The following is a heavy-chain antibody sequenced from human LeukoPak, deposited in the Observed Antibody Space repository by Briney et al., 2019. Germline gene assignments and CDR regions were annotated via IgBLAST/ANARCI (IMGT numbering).Heavy chain of an antibody. V-gene: IGHV4-30-2*01. CDR1: GASISRGGYS. D-gene: IGHD3-10*01. J-gene: IGHJ4*02. CDR3: ARHLYGSGSPLDY. CDR2: IYHSGST. Sequence: SETLSLTCDVSGASISRGGYSWSWIRQPPGKGLEWIGYIYHSGSTYYNPSLKSRVTIPMDRSKNQFSLKLSSVTAADTAVYYCARHLYGSGSPLDYWGQGILVTVSS.